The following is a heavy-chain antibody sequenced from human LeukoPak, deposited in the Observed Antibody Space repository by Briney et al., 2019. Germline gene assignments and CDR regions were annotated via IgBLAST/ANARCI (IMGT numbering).Heavy chain of an antibody. CDR3: ARAEAGYGNYYYYYMDV. V-gene: IGHV1-69*01. Sequence: SVKVSCKASGGTFSSYAISWVRQAPGQGLEWMGGIIPIFGTANYAQKFQGRVTITADESTSTAYMELSSLRSEDTAVYYCARAEAGYGNYYYYYMDVWGKGTTVTISS. J-gene: IGHJ6*03. CDR1: GGTFSSYA. CDR2: IIPIFGTA. D-gene: IGHD6-13*01.